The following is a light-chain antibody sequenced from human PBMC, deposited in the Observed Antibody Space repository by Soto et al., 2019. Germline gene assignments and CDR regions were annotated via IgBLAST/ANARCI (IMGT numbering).Light chain of an antibody. V-gene: IGLV1-44*01. CDR1: YSNIGNNA. CDR3: AAWDDNLNGLV. CDR2: GDT. J-gene: IGLJ3*02. Sequence: QSVLTQSPSASETPGQRVTISCSGTYSNIGNNAGNWYQQVPGTAPKLLMYGDTQRPSGVPDRFSGSKSGTSASLAISGLQSEDEGDYYCAAWDDNLNGLVFGGGTKLTVL.